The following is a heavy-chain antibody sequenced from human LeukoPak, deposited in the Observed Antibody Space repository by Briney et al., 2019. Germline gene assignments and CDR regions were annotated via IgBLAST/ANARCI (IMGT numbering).Heavy chain of an antibody. Sequence: GGSLRLSCAASGFTFSSYWMSWVRQAPGKGLEWVANLKQDGSEKYYVDSVKGRFTISRDNAKNSLYLQMNSLRAEDTAVYYCARGYYYQSGGDAFDFWGQGTVVIVSS. D-gene: IGHD3-22*01. CDR2: LKQDGSEK. CDR1: GFTFSSYW. J-gene: IGHJ3*01. V-gene: IGHV3-7*01. CDR3: ARGYYYQSGGDAFDF.